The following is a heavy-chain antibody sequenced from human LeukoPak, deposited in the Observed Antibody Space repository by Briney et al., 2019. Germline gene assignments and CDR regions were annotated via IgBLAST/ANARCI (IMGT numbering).Heavy chain of an antibody. CDR1: GDSLRKSTFY. V-gene: IGHV4-39*07. Sequence: SETLSLTCTVSGDSLRKSTFYWVWIRQPPGKGLEWIGSIYYSGGADYNPSLQSRVTISVDTSKNEFSLKVRSVTAADTAVYFCARTHCEGDCFSAIRYWGQGTPVTVSS. CDR2: IYYSGGA. D-gene: IGHD2-21*02. CDR3: ARTHCEGDCFSAIRY. J-gene: IGHJ4*02.